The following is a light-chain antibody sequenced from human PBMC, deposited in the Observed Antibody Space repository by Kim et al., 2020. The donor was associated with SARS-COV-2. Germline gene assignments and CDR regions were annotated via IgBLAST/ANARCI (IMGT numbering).Light chain of an antibody. CDR1: QDMSNY. CDR2: AAS. CDR3: QQYHGDPPT. V-gene: IGKV1-16*02. Sequence: ASVGDRVTITCRASQDMSNYVGWLQQKAGKAPKSLIYAASGLQRGVPSKFSGSGSGTHLTLTINSLQPEDFATYYCQQYHGDPPTFGQGTKVGIK. J-gene: IGKJ1*01.